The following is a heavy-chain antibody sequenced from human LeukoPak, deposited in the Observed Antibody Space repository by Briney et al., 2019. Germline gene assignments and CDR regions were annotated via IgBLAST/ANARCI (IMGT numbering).Heavy chain of an antibody. CDR3: AKGEDVWSTYGYFDY. CDR1: GFTLSDHY. D-gene: IGHD3-3*01. CDR2: TRNRANSYTT. V-gene: IGHV3-72*01. Sequence: GGSLRLSCAASGFTLSDHYMDWVRQAPGKGLEWVGRTRNRANSYTTEYAASVKGRFTISRDDSKNSLYLQMNSLKTEDTAVYYCAKGEDVWSTYGYFDYWGQGTLVTVSS. J-gene: IGHJ4*02.